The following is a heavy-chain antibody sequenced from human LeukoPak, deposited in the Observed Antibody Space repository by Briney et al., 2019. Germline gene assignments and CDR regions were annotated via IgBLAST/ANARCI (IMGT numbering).Heavy chain of an antibody. Sequence: SETLSLTCAVYGVSFSDYYWSWLRQPPGKGPEWIGEINHSGITSYNPSLKSRVTISVDTSKNQFSLKLNSVTAADTAVYYCAREAAVAGTVNYWGQGNLGTVSS. CDR2: INHSGIT. CDR3: AREAAVAGTVNY. J-gene: IGHJ4*02. D-gene: IGHD6-19*01. V-gene: IGHV4-34*01. CDR1: GVSFSDYY.